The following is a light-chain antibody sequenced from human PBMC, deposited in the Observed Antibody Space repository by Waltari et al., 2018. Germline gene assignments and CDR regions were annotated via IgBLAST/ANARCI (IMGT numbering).Light chain of an antibody. CDR1: QSLLHSNKYNY. Sequence: DIVMTQSPLSLSVTPGEPASISCRSSQSLLHSNKYNYFDWYLQKPGQSPQLLIYLGSNRASGVPDRFSGSGSGTDFTLEISNVEAEDVGVYYCMQALQTPRTFGQGTKLEIK. CDR2: LGS. J-gene: IGKJ2*01. V-gene: IGKV2-28*01. CDR3: MQALQTPRT.